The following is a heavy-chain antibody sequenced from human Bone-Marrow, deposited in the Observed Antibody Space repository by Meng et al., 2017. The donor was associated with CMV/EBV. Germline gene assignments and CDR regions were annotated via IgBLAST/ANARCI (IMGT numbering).Heavy chain of an antibody. CDR3: ARESYTDAFDI. V-gene: IGHV3-74*01. J-gene: IGHJ3*02. D-gene: IGHD3-16*01. Sequence: GESLKISCAASGFTFSNYWMHWVRQVPGQGLVWVSRINSEGTSRSYAGSVKGRFTTSRDNAENTLYLHMNSLRVDDTAVYYCARESYTDAFDICGQGIMVTVSS. CDR1: GFTFSNYW. CDR2: INSEGTSR.